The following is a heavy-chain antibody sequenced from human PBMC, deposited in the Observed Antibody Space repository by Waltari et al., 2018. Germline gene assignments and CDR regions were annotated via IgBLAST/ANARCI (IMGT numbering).Heavy chain of an antibody. CDR3: ARVGSGSSYYFDY. V-gene: IGHV4-59*11. D-gene: IGHD6-19*01. CDR2: IYYSGST. J-gene: IGHJ4*02. CDR1: GGSISSHY. Sequence: QVQLQESGPGLVKPSETLSLTCTVSGGSISSHYWSWIRQPPGKGLEWIGYIYYSGSTNYNPSLKSRVTISVDTSKNQFSLKLSSVTAADTAVYYCARVGSGSSYYFDYWGQGTLVTVSS.